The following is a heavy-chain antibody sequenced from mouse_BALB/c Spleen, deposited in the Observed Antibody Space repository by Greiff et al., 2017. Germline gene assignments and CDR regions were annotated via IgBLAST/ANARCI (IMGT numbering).Heavy chain of an antibody. Sequence: EVQVVESGGGLVQPGGSRKLSCAASGFTFSSFGMHWVRQAPEKGLEWVAYISSGSSTIYYADTVKGRFTISRDNPKNTLFLQMTSLRSEDTAMYYCAKRGKSWHYFDYWGQGTTLTVSS. CDR3: AKRGKSWHYFDY. CDR1: GFTFSSFG. J-gene: IGHJ2*01. CDR2: ISSGSSTI. V-gene: IGHV5-17*02.